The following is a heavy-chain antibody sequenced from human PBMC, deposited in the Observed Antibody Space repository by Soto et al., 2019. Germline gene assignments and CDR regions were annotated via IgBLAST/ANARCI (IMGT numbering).Heavy chain of an antibody. J-gene: IGHJ6*02. V-gene: IGHV3-53*02. CDR1: GFIVSSKY. CDR2: IYTGGST. CDR3: TTYTGYGMDV. Sequence: DVQMVETGGGLSQPGGSLRLSCAVSGFIVSSKYMTWVRQAPGKGLEWVSVIYTGGSTHYADSARGRFTISRDSSKNTLYLQMNSLRAEDAAVYYCTTYTGYGMDVWGQGTTVTVSS. D-gene: IGHD3-16*01.